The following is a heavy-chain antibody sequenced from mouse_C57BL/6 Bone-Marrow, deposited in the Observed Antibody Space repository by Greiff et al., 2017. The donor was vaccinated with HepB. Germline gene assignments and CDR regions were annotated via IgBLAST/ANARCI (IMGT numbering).Heavy chain of an antibody. Sequence: EVQVVESGGGLVQPKGSLKLSCAASGFSFNTYAMNWVRQAPGKGLEWVARIRSKSNNYATYYADSVKDRFTISRDDSESMLYLQMNNLKTEDTAMYYCVRQRYGSSSSYWYLDVWGTGTTVTVSS. D-gene: IGHD1-1*01. J-gene: IGHJ1*03. CDR1: GFSFNTYA. CDR2: IRSKSNNYAT. V-gene: IGHV10-1*01. CDR3: VRQRYGSSSSYWYLDV.